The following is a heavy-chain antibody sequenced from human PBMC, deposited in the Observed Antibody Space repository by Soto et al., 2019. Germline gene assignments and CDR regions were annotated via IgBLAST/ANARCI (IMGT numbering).Heavy chain of an antibody. CDR1: GFTVSTYG. CDR3: AGEGASGY. CDR2: ISRDGGTK. V-gene: IGHV3-30*03. D-gene: IGHD2-21*01. Sequence: QVQLVESGGGVVQPGRSLRLSCAVSGFTVSTYGMHWVRQAPGKGLEWVAVISRDGGTKYYADSVKGRFTISRDNSRNPLLLEMNSLRGDGMAVYYCAGEGASGYWGQGTLVTVSS. J-gene: IGHJ4*02.